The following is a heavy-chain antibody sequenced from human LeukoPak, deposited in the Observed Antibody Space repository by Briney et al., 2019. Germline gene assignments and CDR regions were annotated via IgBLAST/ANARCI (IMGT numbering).Heavy chain of an antibody. J-gene: IGHJ4*02. V-gene: IGHV3-30*02. CDR2: IRYDGSNK. CDR1: GFTFSSYG. D-gene: IGHD3-22*01. CDR3: AKDPTHYRVWDYYETIGLSY. Sequence: GGSLRLSCAASGFTFSSYGMHWVRQAPGKGLEWVAFIRYDGSNKYYADSVKGRFTISRDNSKNTLNLQMNSLRAEATAVYYCAKDPTHYRVWDYYETIGLSYWGQGTLVTVSS.